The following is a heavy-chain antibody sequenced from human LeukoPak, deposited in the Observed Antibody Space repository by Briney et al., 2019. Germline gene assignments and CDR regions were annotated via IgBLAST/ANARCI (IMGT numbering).Heavy chain of an antibody. CDR1: GYTFTSYG. CDR2: ISAYNGNT. D-gene: IGHD4-17*01. V-gene: IGHV1-18*01. CDR3: ARESYGDYEEYYYGMDV. J-gene: IGHJ6*02. Sequence: ASVKVSCKASGYTFTSYGISWVRRAPGQGLEWMGWISAYNGNTNYAQKLQGRVTMTTDTSTSTAYMALRSLRSDDTAVYYCARESYGDYEEYYYGMDVWGQGTTVTVSS.